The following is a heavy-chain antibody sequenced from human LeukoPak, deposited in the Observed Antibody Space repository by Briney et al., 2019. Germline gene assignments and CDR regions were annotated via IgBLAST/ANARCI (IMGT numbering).Heavy chain of an antibody. CDR3: ARASILAEITGYSSGWFDC. J-gene: IGHJ4*02. D-gene: IGHD6-19*01. V-gene: IGHV4-59*01. CDR1: GGSIYSFY. CDR2: IYYSGST. Sequence: SETLSLTCTVSGGSIYSFYWIWIRQPPGKGRVWRGYIYYSGSTNYNPSLKSRVTISVDTSKKQFSPKLSSVTAADTAVYYCARASILAEITGYSSGWFDCWGQGGLVTVSS.